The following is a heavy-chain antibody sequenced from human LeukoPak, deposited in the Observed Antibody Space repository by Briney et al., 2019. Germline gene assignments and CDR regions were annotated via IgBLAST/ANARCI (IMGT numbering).Heavy chain of an antibody. CDR2: IYPGDSDT. D-gene: IGHD5-18*01. J-gene: IGHJ5*02. V-gene: IGHV5-51*01. CDR1: GYSFTSYW. Sequence: GESLKISCKGSGYSFTSYWIGWVRQMPGKGLEWMGIIYPGDSDTRYSPSFQGQVTISADKSISTAYLQWSSLKASDTAMYYCGTGPHRVVDAAMHNWFDPWGPRTPVTLSS. CDR3: GTGPHRVVDAAMHNWFDP.